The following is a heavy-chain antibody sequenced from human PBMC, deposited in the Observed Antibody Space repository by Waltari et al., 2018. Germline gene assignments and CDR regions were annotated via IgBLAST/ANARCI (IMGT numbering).Heavy chain of an antibody. Sequence: EVQLVDSGGGLVKPGGSLRLSCAASGFTFSTYSMNWVRQVPGKGLEGGSSIISSSSSIYYADAVKGRLTISRDNAKNSLDLQMNSLRVEDTAVYYCARGRIYHDSSASGYYFDYWGQGTLVAVSS. V-gene: IGHV3-21*01. J-gene: IGHJ4*02. D-gene: IGHD3-22*01. CDR1: GFTFSTYS. CDR3: ARGRIYHDSSASGYYFDY. CDR2: IISSSSSI.